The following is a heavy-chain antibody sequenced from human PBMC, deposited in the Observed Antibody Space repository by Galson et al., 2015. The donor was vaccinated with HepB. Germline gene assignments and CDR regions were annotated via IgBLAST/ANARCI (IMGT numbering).Heavy chain of an antibody. V-gene: IGHV3-9*01. CDR3: AKDLGGYSPNQFDY. CDR2: ISWNSGSI. CDR1: GFTFDDYA. J-gene: IGHJ4*02. Sequence: SLRLSCAASGFTFDDYAMHWVRQAPGKGLEWVSGISWNSGSIGYADSVKGRFTISRDNAKNSLYLQMNSLRAEDTALYYCAKDLGGYSPNQFDYWGQGTLVTVSS. D-gene: IGHD3-16*01.